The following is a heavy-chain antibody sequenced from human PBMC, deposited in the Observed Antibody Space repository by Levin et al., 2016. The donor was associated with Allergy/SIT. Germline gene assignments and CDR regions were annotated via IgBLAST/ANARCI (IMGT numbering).Heavy chain of an antibody. CDR1: GFSLNTSGMS. D-gene: IGHD2-21*01. Sequence: SGPTLVKPTQTLTLTCTFSGFSLNTSGMSVSWVRQPPGKALEWLARIDWDDDKYYSTSLKTRLTVSKATSKNQVVLAMTNMDPVDTATYYCAHIRVVRGSLETRDSRDSYYYYGMDVWGQGTTVTVSS. CDR3: AHIRVVRGSLETRDSRDSYYYYGMDV. CDR2: IDWDDDK. J-gene: IGHJ6*02. V-gene: IGHV2-70*12.